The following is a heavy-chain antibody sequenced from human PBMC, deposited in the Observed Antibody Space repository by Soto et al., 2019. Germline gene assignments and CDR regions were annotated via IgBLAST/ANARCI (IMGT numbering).Heavy chain of an antibody. Sequence: ASVKVSCKASGYTFTGYYIHWVRQAPGQGLEWMGWINPNSGGTNYAQKFQDRVTMTRDTSISTAYMELSRLRSDDTAVYYCASGILNYQGMDVWGQGTTVTVSS. CDR1: GYTFTGYY. CDR2: INPNSGGT. CDR3: ASGILNYQGMDV. J-gene: IGHJ6*02. V-gene: IGHV1-2*02.